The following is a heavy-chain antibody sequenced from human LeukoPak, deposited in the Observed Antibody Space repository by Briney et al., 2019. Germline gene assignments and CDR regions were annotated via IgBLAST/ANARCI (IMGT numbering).Heavy chain of an antibody. CDR3: AGEDAGVRFDP. Sequence: GGSLRLSCAASGFTFNSYTMNWVRQAPGMGLEWVSSISSSSSYIYYADSLKGRFTVSRDNAKNSLYLLMNSLRAEDTAVYYCAGEDAGVRFDPWGQGTLVTVSS. V-gene: IGHV3-21*01. J-gene: IGHJ5*02. CDR1: GFTFNSYT. D-gene: IGHD3-3*01. CDR2: ISSSSSYI.